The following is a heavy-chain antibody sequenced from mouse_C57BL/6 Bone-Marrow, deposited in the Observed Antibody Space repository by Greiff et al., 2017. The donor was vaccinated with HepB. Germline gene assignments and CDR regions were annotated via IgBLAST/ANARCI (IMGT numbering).Heavy chain of an antibody. Sequence: VQLKESGPVLVKPGASVKMSCKASGYTFTDYYMNGVKQSHGKSLEWIGVINPYNGGTSYNQKFKGKATLTVDKSSSTAYIELNSLTSEDSAVYYCARWGYGSSYYFDYWGQGTTLTVSS. D-gene: IGHD1-1*01. CDR1: GYTFTDYY. CDR3: ARWGYGSSYYFDY. J-gene: IGHJ2*01. V-gene: IGHV1-19*01. CDR2: INPYNGGT.